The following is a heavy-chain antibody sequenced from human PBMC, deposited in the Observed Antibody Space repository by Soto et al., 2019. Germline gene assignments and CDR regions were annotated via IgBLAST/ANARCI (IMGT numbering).Heavy chain of an antibody. CDR1: GDSISSYY. V-gene: IGHV4-59*01. CDR3: ARVRGYCSGGSCYSGWFDP. D-gene: IGHD2-15*01. J-gene: IGHJ5*02. Sequence: SETLSLTCTVSGDSISSYYWSWIRQPPGKGLEWIGYIYYSGSTNYNPSLKSRVTISVDTSKNQFSLKLSSVTAADTAVYYCARVRGYCSGGSCYSGWFDPWGQGTLVTVSS. CDR2: IYYSGST.